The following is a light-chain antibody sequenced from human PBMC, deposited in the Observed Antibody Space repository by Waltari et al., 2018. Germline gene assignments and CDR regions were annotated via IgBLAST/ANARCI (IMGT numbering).Light chain of an antibody. J-gene: IGKJ1*01. CDR2: GAS. V-gene: IGKV3-15*01. CDR3: QQYKNWRT. Sequence: EIVMTQSPATLSMSPGERATLSCRPSQNITARLAWYQQKPGQAPRLLMFGASTRASGVPGRFSGSGSGTEFILTISSLQSEDSAIYYCQQYKNWRTFGQGTKVEIK. CDR1: QNITAR.